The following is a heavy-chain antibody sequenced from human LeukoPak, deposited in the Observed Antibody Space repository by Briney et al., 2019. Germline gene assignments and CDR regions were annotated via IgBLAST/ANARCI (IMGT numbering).Heavy chain of an antibody. CDR3: ARGEYCSSTSCYPNWFDP. Sequence: SSETLSLSCTVSDGSIDTRSYSWGWIRQPPGKGLEWIGTISYGGSTYYNPSLKGRVTISVDTSKNQFSLKLSSVTAADTAVYYCARGEYCSSTSCYPNWFDPWGQGTLVTVSS. J-gene: IGHJ5*02. D-gene: IGHD2-2*01. CDR1: DGSIDTRSYS. CDR2: ISYGGST. V-gene: IGHV4-39*01.